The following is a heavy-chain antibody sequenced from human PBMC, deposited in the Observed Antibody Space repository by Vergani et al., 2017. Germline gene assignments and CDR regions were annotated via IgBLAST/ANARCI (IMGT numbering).Heavy chain of an antibody. CDR2: IWHDGSNE. CDR1: GSTVSGNY. J-gene: IGHJ4*02. V-gene: IGHV3-33*08. Sequence: LQLVESGGGLVQPGGSLRLSFASSGSTVSGNYMTWVRQAPGKGLEWVAGIWHDGSNEKYVDSVQGRFTISRDNSKNTLYLEMESLRVEDTAVYFCARDAECTSSSCRGIAVTGSDYWGQGTLVTVSS. D-gene: IGHD6-19*01. CDR3: ARDAECTSSSCRGIAVTGSDY.